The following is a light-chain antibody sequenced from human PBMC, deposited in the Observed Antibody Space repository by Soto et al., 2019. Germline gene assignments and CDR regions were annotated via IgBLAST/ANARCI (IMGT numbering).Light chain of an antibody. CDR2: GAF. Sequence: EIVMTRSPVTLSVSPGERVTLSCRASQSVSSNLAWYQQKPGQAPSLHIYGAFTRATGIPARFSGTGSGTEFTLTISSLQSEDFALYYCQRYNDWPLTFGQGTKVDIK. V-gene: IGKV3-15*01. J-gene: IGKJ1*01. CDR1: QSVSSN. CDR3: QRYNDWPLT.